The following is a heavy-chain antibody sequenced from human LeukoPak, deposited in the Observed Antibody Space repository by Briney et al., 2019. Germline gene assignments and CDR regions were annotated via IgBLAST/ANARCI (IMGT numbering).Heavy chain of an antibody. CDR1: GGSISSSSYY. CDR2: IYYSGST. V-gene: IGHV4-39*01. CDR3: ARGTYSYGYYYYYMDV. Sequence: SETLSLTCTVSGGSISSSSYYWGWIRQPPGKGLEWIGSIYYSGSTYYNPSLKSRVTISVDTSKNQFSLKLSSVTAADTAVYYCARGTYSYGYYYYYMDVWGKGITVTVSS. J-gene: IGHJ6*03. D-gene: IGHD5-18*01.